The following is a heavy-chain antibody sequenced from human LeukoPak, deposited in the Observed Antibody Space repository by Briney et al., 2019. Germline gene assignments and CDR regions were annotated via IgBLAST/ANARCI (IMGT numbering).Heavy chain of an antibody. CDR1: GFTFRSYA. J-gene: IGHJ4*02. D-gene: IGHD3-16*01. Sequence: GGSLRLSCAASGFTFRSYAMSWVRQAPGKGLEWVSAVGGSGGDTYYADSVKGRFTISRDNSKNTVYLQMNSLRAEDTAIYYCAKDIGGSGAYWGQGTLVTASS. CDR3: AKDIGGSGAY. V-gene: IGHV3-23*01. CDR2: VGGSGGDT.